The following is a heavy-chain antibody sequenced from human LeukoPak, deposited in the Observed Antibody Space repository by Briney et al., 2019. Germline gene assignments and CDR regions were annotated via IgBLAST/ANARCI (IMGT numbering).Heavy chain of an antibody. V-gene: IGHV4-4*07. CDR2: IYTSGST. D-gene: IGHD6-19*01. Sequence: KPSETLSLTCTVSGGSVSSYYWSWIRQPAGKGLEWIGRIYTSGSTNYNPSLKSRVTMSVDTSKDQFSLKLSSVTAADTAVYYCAAYSSGWSYFDYWGQGTLVTISS. CDR3: AAYSSGWSYFDY. CDR1: GGSVSSYY. J-gene: IGHJ4*02.